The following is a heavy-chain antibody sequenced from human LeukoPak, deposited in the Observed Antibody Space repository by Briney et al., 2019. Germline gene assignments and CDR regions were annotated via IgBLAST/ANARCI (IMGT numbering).Heavy chain of an antibody. CDR3: ARGAYGSGSYGDNWFDP. J-gene: IGHJ5*02. CDR2: ISGSDGST. Sequence: GGSLRLSCAASGFSFSSYAMSWVRQAPGKGLEWVSGISGSDGSTYYADSVKGRFTISRDNSKNTLYLQMNSLRAEDTAVYYCARGAYGSGSYGDNWFDPWGQGTLVTVSS. V-gene: IGHV3-23*01. D-gene: IGHD3-10*01. CDR1: GFSFSSYA.